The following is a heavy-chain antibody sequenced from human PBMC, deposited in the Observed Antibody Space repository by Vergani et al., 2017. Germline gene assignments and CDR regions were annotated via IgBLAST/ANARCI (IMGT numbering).Heavy chain of an antibody. D-gene: IGHD1-26*01. V-gene: IGHV3-74*01. Sequence: VQLVESGGGLVQPGGSLRLSCTASGFTFSNYWMQWVRQAPGKGLMWVSRIKSDGDSTSYADSVKGRFTISRDNAKNTLYLQMDSLRAEDTAVYYCARDGWELLDYFYDMDVWGKGTTVTVSS. J-gene: IGHJ6*03. CDR2: IKSDGDST. CDR3: ARDGWELLDYFYDMDV. CDR1: GFTFSNYW.